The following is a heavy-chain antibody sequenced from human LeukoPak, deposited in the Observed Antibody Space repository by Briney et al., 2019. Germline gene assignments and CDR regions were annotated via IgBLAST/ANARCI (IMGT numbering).Heavy chain of an antibody. CDR1: GGSISSSSYY. V-gene: IGHV4-31*03. Sequence: SETLSLTCTVSGGSISSSSYYWGWIRQHPGKGLEWIGYIYYSGSTYYNPSLKSRVTISVDTSKNQFSLKLSSVTAADTAVYYCARSPQLLWFGELLYWFDPWGQGTLVTVSS. CDR2: IYYSGST. J-gene: IGHJ5*02. CDR3: ARSPQLLWFGELLYWFDP. D-gene: IGHD3-10*01.